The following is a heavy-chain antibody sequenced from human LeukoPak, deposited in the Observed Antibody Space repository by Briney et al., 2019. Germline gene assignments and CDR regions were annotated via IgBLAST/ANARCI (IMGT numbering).Heavy chain of an antibody. J-gene: IGHJ4*02. D-gene: IGHD6-13*01. CDR2: INCDGEAT. CDR3: ARDLSSSWYSLAY. V-gene: IGHV3-20*04. CDR1: GVTIADHG. Sequence: PGGSLRLSCAASGVTIADHGMSWVRQVPGKGLEWVSGINCDGEATGYADSVKGRFTISTDNAKKSLYLEMNSLRDDDTALHYCARDLSSSWYSLAYWGQGTLVTVSS.